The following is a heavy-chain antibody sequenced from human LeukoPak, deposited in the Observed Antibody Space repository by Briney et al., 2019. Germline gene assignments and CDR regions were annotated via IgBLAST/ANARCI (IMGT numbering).Heavy chain of an antibody. CDR2: ISLNNGNT. Sequence: ASVKVSCKTSGYAFNFYGLNWVRQAPGQGLEWMGFISLNNGNTHYEQKFQGRVTMAADTSTNTASLEVKSLRSDDTAVYYCQRITIFGVVMDFDYWGQGTLVTVSS. D-gene: IGHD3-3*01. V-gene: IGHV1-18*04. CDR3: QRITIFGVVMDFDY. CDR1: GYAFNFYG. J-gene: IGHJ4*02.